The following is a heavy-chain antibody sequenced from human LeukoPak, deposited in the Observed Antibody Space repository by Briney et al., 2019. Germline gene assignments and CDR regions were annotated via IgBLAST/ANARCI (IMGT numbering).Heavy chain of an antibody. Sequence: GGSLRLSCAASGFTFSDYYMSWIRQAPGKGLEWVSYISSSGSTIYYADSVKGRFTISRDNAKNSLYLQMNSLRAEDTAVYYCARDDYSSWDYYGMDVWGQGTTVTVSS. CDR2: ISSSGSTI. CDR1: GFTFSDYY. V-gene: IGHV3-11*01. D-gene: IGHD6-6*01. J-gene: IGHJ6*02. CDR3: ARDDYSSWDYYGMDV.